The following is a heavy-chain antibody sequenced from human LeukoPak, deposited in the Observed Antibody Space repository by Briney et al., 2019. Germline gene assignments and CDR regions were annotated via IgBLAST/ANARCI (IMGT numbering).Heavy chain of an antibody. CDR1: GGSISSYY. D-gene: IGHD6-13*01. J-gene: IGHJ4*02. CDR3: ARGEQQLAILDC. Sequence: SETLSLTCTVSGGSISSYYWTWIRQPAGKGLEWIGRIFASGSTNYNPSLKSRVTVSVDTSKNQFSLKLTSVTAADTAVYCCARGEQQLAILDCWGQGTLVSVSS. V-gene: IGHV4-4*07. CDR2: IFASGST.